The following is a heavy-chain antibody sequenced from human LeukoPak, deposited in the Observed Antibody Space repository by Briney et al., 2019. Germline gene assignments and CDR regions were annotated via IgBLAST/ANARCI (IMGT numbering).Heavy chain of an antibody. V-gene: IGHV1-2*04. D-gene: IGHD3-22*01. CDR3: ARATLYYDSSGYSYGMDV. J-gene: IGHJ6*02. CDR2: INPNSGGT. Sequence: GASVKVSCKASGYTFTGYYMHWVRQAPGQGLEWMGWINPNSGGTNYAQKFQGWVTMTRDTSISTAYMELSRLRSDDTAVYYCARATLYYDSSGYSYGMDVWGQGTTVTVSS. CDR1: GYTFTGYY.